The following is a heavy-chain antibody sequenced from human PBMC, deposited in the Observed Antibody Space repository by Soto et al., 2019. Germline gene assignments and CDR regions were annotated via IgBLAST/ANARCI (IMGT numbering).Heavy chain of an antibody. CDR1: GGSISSGGYY. Sequence: SETLSLTCTVSGGSISSGGYYWSWIRQHPGKGLEWIGYIYYSGSTYYNPSLKSRVTISVDTSKNQFSLKLSSVTAADTAVYYCRGYSYGTAFDDWGQGTRVTVSS. D-gene: IGHD5-18*01. CDR2: IYYSGST. J-gene: IGHJ4*02. V-gene: IGHV4-31*03. CDR3: RGYSYGTAFDD.